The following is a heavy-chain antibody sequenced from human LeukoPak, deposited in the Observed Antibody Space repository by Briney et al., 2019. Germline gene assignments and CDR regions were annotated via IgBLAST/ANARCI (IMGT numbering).Heavy chain of an antibody. D-gene: IGHD6-25*01. J-gene: IGHJ6*03. Sequence: SQTLSLTCTVSGDSVSSGSYYWSWTRQPAGKRLEWIGRFYISGSTTYNPSLKSRVTISVDTSKNQFSLKLNSVTAADTAVYYCARERISAVGYFYYYMDLWGKGTAVTVSS. V-gene: IGHV4-61*02. CDR3: ARERISAVGYFYYYMDL. CDR1: GDSVSSGSYY. CDR2: FYISGST.